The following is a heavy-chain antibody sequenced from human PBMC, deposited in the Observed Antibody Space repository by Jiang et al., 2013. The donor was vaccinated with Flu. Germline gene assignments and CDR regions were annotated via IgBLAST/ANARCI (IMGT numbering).Heavy chain of an antibody. D-gene: IGHD6-6*01. Sequence: PGLVKPSETLSLTCTVSGGSISSSSYYWGWIRQPPGKGLEWIGSIYYGGTTYYDPSLKGRVTISVDTSKNQFSLKLSSVTAADTAVYYCARHPSQLALWYLDLWGRGTLVTVSS. CDR1: GGSISSSSYY. CDR3: ARHPSQLALWYLDL. V-gene: IGHV4-39*01. J-gene: IGHJ2*01. CDR2: IYYGGTT.